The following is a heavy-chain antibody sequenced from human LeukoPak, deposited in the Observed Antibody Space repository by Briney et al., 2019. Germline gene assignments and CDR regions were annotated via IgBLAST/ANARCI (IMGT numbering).Heavy chain of an antibody. J-gene: IGHJ4*02. CDR1: GFTFSNFW. CDR3: ARDLAYSRLDY. Sequence: SGGSLRLSCTASGFTFSNFWMGWVRQAPGKGLEWVANIKQDETEKFYLGSVKDRFTISRDNAENSLYLQMNSLRVEDTAFYYCARDLAYSRLDYWGQGMLVTVSS. D-gene: IGHD5-18*01. CDR2: IKQDETEK. V-gene: IGHV3-7*01.